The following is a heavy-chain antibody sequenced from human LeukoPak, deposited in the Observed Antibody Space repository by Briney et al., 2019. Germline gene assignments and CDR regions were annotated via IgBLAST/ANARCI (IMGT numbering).Heavy chain of an antibody. D-gene: IGHD1-26*01. CDR2: INHSGST. J-gene: IGHJ4*02. Sequence: SETLSLTCAVYGGSFSGYYWSWIRQPPGKGLEWIGEINHSGSTNYNPSLKSRVTISVDTSKNQFSLKLGSATAADTAVYYCARQQYSGSSRVDYWGQGSLVTVSS. CDR3: ARQQYSGSSRVDY. CDR1: GGSFSGYY. V-gene: IGHV4-34*01.